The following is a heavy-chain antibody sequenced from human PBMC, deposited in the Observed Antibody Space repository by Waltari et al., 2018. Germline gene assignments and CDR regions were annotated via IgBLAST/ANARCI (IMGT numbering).Heavy chain of an antibody. CDR1: VGAISSGDLY. CDR2: ISYSGNS. CDR3: ARLSTIFGVISHFDN. D-gene: IGHD3-3*01. Sequence: QVQLQESGPGLVKPSQTPSLTCPVFVGAISSGDLYWGWIRQPPGKGLEWIGCISYSGNSYYNPSLKSRVAMSLDTSKNQFSLKLSSVSAADTAVYYCARLSTIFGVISHFDNWGQGTLVTVSS. J-gene: IGHJ4*02. V-gene: IGHV4-30-4*08.